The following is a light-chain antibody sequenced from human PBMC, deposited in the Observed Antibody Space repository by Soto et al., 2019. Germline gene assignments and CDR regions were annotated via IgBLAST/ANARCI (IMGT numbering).Light chain of an antibody. CDR2: EVS. CDR1: SSDVGGYNY. J-gene: IGLJ1*01. V-gene: IGLV2-8*01. CDR3: SSYAGCIVRV. Sequence: QSVLTQPPSASGSPGQSVTISCTGTSSDVGGYNYVSWYQQHPGKAPKLMIYEVSKRPSGVPDRFSGSKSGNTASLTVSGLQADVFSYYYYSSYAGCIVRVFGSGTKVTVL.